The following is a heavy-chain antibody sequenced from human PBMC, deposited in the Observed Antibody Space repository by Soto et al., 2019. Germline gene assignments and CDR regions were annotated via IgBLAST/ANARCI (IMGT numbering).Heavy chain of an antibody. J-gene: IGHJ3*02. Sequence: QVQLQESGPGLVKPSGTLSLTCAVSSGSISSSNWWSWVRQPPGKGLEWIGEIYHSGSTNYNPSLKSRVTISVDKSKNQFSLKLSSVTAADTAVYYCPSEPSTTVTTRGHAFDIWGQGTMVTVSS. CDR2: IYHSGST. CDR3: PSEPSTTVTTRGHAFDI. V-gene: IGHV4-4*02. D-gene: IGHD4-17*01. CDR1: SGSISSSNW.